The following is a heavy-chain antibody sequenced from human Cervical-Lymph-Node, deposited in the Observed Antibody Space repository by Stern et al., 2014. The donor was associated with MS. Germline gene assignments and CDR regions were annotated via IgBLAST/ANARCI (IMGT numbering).Heavy chain of an antibody. CDR1: GYTFTSYA. Sequence: QVQLMQSGSELKKPGASVKVSCKASGYTFTSYAVHWVRQAPGQGLEWMGWINNNTGNPTYATGFTGRFVFSLDSSVSTAYLQISSLKAEDTAVYYCARLNSGIYSSSWVSDYWGQGALVTVSS. J-gene: IGHJ4*02. D-gene: IGHD6-13*01. CDR2: INNNTGNP. CDR3: ARLNSGIYSSSWVSDY. V-gene: IGHV7-4-1*02.